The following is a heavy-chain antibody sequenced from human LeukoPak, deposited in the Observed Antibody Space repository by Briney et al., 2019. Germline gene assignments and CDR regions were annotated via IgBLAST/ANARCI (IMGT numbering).Heavy chain of an antibody. CDR1: GDSISRYY. CDR3: ARDSAYYYGSGTRRGWFDP. D-gene: IGHD3-10*01. CDR2: IYNGGII. J-gene: IGHJ5*02. Sequence: SETLSLTCTVSGDSISRYYWSWIRQPAGKGLEWIGRIYNGGIITYNPSLKSRVTISVDTSKNQFSLKLSSVTAADTAVYYCARDSAYYYGSGTRRGWFDPWGQGTLVTVSS. V-gene: IGHV4-4*07.